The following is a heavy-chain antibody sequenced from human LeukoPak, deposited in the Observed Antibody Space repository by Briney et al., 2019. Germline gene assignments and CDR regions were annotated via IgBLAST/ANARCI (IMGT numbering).Heavy chain of an antibody. CDR3: ARDPYDRGDRYFGAFDI. V-gene: IGHV3-7*01. CDR2: IKTDGSAT. CDR1: GFTFSAYW. D-gene: IGHD3-22*01. J-gene: IGHJ3*02. Sequence: GGSLRLSCAASGFTFSAYWMTWVRQAPGKGLEWVANIKTDGSATAYVDSVKGRFTVSRDNIKNSLYLQMSSLGAEDTAVYYCARDPYDRGDRYFGAFDIWGRGTMV.